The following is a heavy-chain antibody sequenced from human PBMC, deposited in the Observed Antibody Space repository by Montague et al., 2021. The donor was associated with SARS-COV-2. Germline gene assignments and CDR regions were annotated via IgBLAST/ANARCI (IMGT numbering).Heavy chain of an antibody. CDR3: ARLRDGVVPSPILGVGPYYSYYYMDV. Sequence: SETLFLPCAVHGTSFSGYYWNWIRQPPGKGLEWIGEINHGGSTKYSPSLKSRLTISADTSKNQFSLKLTSVAAADTAVYYCARLRDGVVPSPILGVGPYYSYYYMDVWGRGTTVTVSS. D-gene: IGHD3-10*01. J-gene: IGHJ6*03. CDR1: GTSFSGYY. CDR2: INHGGST. V-gene: IGHV4-34*01.